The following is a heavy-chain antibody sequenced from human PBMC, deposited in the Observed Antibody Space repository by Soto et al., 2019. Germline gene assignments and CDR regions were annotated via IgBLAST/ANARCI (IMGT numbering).Heavy chain of an antibody. D-gene: IGHD2-2*02. CDR1: GFTFRSYA. J-gene: IGHJ4*02. CDR2: ISGSGGST. V-gene: IGHV3-23*01. CDR3: ANFGLISGIPDYFYY. Sequence: EVPLLESGGGLVQPGRSLRLSCAASGFTFRSYAMSWVRQAPGKGLEWVSAISGSGGSTYYADSVKGRFTITRDNSKNTLYLQMNRLRAEDAVEYYCANFGLISGIPDYFYYWGQGTLVTDSS.